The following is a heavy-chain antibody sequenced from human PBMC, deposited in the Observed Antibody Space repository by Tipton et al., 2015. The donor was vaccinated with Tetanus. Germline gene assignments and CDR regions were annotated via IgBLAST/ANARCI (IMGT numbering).Heavy chain of an antibody. J-gene: IGHJ6*02. CDR2: IDPNSGGT. CDR3: ARDRGDYIYYGMDV. D-gene: IGHD3-22*01. CDR1: GYAFTGYY. V-gene: IGHV1-2*02. Sequence: QVQLVQSGAEVKKPGASVKVSCKASGYAFTGYYMYWVRQAPGQGLEGMGWIDPNSGGTVYAQKFQGRVTMTRDTSISTAYMELRSLRSDATAVYYCARDRGDYIYYGMDVWGPGTTVTVS.